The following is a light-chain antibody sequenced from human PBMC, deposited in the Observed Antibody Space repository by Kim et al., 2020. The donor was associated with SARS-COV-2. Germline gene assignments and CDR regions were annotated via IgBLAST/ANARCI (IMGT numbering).Light chain of an antibody. J-gene: IGLJ1*01. Sequence: GQSITISCTGTSSDVGAYNYVSWYQQHPGTAPKLMIFDVNQRPSGLSDRFSGSKSGNTASLTISGLQAEDEADYYCISYASTRSYVFGTGTKVTVL. CDR3: ISYASTRSYV. V-gene: IGLV2-14*04. CDR1: SSDVGAYNY. CDR2: DVN.